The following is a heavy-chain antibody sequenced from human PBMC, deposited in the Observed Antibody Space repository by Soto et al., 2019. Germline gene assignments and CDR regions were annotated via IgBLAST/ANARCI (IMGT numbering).Heavy chain of an antibody. CDR2: ISYDGSNK. CDR1: GFTFSSYG. D-gene: IGHD3-10*01. J-gene: IGHJ4*02. Sequence: QTGGSLRLSCAASGFTFSSYGMHWVRQAPGKGLEWVAVISYDGSNKYYADSVKGRFTISRDNSKNTLYLQMNSLRAEDTAVYYCAKDRGKAFDYWGQGTLVTVSS. CDR3: AKDRGKAFDY. V-gene: IGHV3-30*18.